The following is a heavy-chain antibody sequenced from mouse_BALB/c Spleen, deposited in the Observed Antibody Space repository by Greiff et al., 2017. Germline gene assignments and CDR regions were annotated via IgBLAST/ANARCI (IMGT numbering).Heavy chain of an antibody. CDR1: GYTFTSYW. CDR2: INPSTGYT. V-gene: IGHV1-7*01. J-gene: IGHJ4*01. Sequence: VKLMESGAELAKPGASVKMSCKASGYTFTSYWMHWVKQRPGQGLEWIGYINPSTGYTEYNQKFKDKATLTADKSSSTAYMQLSSLTSEDSAVYYCARYSFYAMDYWGQGTSVTVSS. CDR3: ARYSFYAMDY.